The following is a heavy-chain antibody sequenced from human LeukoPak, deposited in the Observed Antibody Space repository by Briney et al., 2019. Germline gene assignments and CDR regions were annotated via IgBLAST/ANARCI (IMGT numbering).Heavy chain of an antibody. Sequence: SETLSLTCTVSGGSISSYSWSWIRQPPGKGLEWIGYIYYSGSTNYNPSLKSRVTISVDTSKNQFSLKLSSVTAADTAVYYCARGVVTAILLWFDPRGQGTLVTVSS. V-gene: IGHV4-59*01. J-gene: IGHJ5*02. CDR1: GGSISSYS. CDR2: IYYSGST. D-gene: IGHD2-21*02. CDR3: ARGVVTAILLWFDP.